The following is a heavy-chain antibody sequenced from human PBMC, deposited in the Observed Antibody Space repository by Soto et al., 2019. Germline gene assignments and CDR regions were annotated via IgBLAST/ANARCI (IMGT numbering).Heavy chain of an antibody. CDR1: GGTFSRYA. V-gene: IGHV1-69*12. D-gene: IGHD6-19*01. J-gene: IGHJ2*01. CDR2: ITPLFGTP. CDR3: AQTLGLAVSGPGRFDL. Sequence: QVQLVQSGAEVKKPAWSVKVSCKASGGTFSRYAISWVRQAPGQGLEWLGGITPLFGTPNYAQSFQGRLTITADESTSTVYMELRSLRSEDTAVYYCAQTLGLAVSGPGRFDLWGRGTLVTVTS.